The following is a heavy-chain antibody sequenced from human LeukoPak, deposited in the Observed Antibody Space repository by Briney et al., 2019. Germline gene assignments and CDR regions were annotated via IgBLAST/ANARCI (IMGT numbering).Heavy chain of an antibody. Sequence: SETLSLTCSVSGGSFSNYLWSWVRQSPGKGLEWVGYISDSGSTNYYPALKRGGIIFLNTSKNQFSLKLSSVTTADTAVYYCARSHGLYWGQGILVTVSS. J-gene: IGHJ4*02. V-gene: IGHV4-59*01. CDR1: GGSFSNYL. CDR3: ARSHGLY. CDR2: ISDSGST.